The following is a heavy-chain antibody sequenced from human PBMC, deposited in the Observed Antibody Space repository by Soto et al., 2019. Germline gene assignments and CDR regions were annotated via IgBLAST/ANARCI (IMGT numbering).Heavy chain of an antibody. CDR3: ARNDYDYVWESPGGDAFDI. V-gene: IGHV4-30-4*01. CDR1: GGSISSGDYY. CDR2: IYNSGNT. Sequence: QVQLQESGPGLVKPSQTLSLTCTVSGGSISSGDYYWNWIRQPPGKGLEWIGFIYNSGNTYYNPSLKSRLTISLDTSKHQFSLKLTSVTAADTVVYYCARNDYDYVWESPGGDAFDIWGQGTLITVSS. J-gene: IGHJ3*02. D-gene: IGHD3-16*01.